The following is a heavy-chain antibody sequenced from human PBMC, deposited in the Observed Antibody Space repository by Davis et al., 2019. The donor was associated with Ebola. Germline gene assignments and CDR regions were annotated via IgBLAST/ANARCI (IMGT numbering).Heavy chain of an antibody. CDR1: GCTFSSYA. Sequence: SVKVSCKASGCTFSSYAITWVRQAPGQGLEWMGRIIPIFGRANYAQKFQGRVTMTRNTSISTAYMELSSLRSEDTAVYYCTRGWGSVDYWGQGTLVTVSS. D-gene: IGHD3-16*01. CDR3: TRGWGSVDY. CDR2: IIPIFGRA. V-gene: IGHV1-69*05. J-gene: IGHJ4*02.